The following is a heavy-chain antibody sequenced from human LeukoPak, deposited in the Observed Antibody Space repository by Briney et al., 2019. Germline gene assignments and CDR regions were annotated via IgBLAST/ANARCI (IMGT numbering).Heavy chain of an antibody. V-gene: IGHV5-51*01. CDR2: IYPGDSDT. CDR1: GYSFTSYW. CDR3: AKTGPSYSSGWSTFSEP. J-gene: IGHJ5*02. D-gene: IGHD6-19*01. Sequence: GESLKISCKGSGYSFTSYWIGWVRQMPGKGLEWMGIIYPGDSDTRYSPSFQGQVTISADKSISTAYLQWSSLKASDTAMYYCAKTGPSYSSGWSTFSEPWGQGTLVTVSS.